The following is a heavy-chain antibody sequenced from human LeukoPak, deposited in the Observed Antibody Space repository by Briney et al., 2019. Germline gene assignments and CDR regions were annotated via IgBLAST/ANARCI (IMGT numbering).Heavy chain of an antibody. V-gene: IGHV1-18*01. Sequence: ASVKVSCKASGYTFTSYGISWVRQAPGQGLEWMGWISAYNGNTNYAQKLQGRVTMTTDTSTSTAYMELRSLRSDDTAVYYCARDSQLAVAGTGYFDYWGQGTLVTVSS. J-gene: IGHJ4*02. CDR2: ISAYNGNT. D-gene: IGHD6-19*01. CDR3: ARDSQLAVAGTGYFDY. CDR1: GYTFTSYG.